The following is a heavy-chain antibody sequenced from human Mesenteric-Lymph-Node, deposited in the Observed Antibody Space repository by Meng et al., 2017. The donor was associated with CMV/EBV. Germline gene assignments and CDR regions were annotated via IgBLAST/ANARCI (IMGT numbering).Heavy chain of an antibody. D-gene: IGHD2/OR15-2a*01. CDR1: GVSVTSGAYH. CDR3: AKSRSSTPGIVDD. J-gene: IGHJ4*02. V-gene: IGHV4-61*08. CDR2: IYGTGIT. Sequence: VQVQESGPGLVKPSETLSLTCIVSGVSVTSGAYHWSWIRQSPGKGLEWIGYIYGTGITIYNPSLKSRVTILLETSKNQFSLKLNSVTTADTAVYYCAKSRSSTPGIVDDWGQGTLVTASS.